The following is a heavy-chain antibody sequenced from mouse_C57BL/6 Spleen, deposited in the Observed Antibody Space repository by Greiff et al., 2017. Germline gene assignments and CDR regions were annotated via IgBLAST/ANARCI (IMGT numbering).Heavy chain of an antibody. J-gene: IGHJ1*03. CDR1: GYTFTSYW. CDR3: ARQGYYGSSPYWYFDV. D-gene: IGHD1-1*01. CDR2: IDPSDSYT. Sequence: VQLQQPGAELVRPGPSVKLSCKASGYTFTSYWMHWVKQRPGQGLEWIGVIDPSDSYTNYNQKFKGKATLTVDTSSSTAYMQLSSLTSEDSAVYYCARQGYYGSSPYWYFDVWGTGTTVTVSS. V-gene: IGHV1-59*01.